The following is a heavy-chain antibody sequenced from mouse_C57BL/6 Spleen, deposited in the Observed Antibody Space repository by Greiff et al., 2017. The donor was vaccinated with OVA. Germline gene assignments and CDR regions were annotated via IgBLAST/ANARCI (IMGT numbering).Heavy chain of an antibody. D-gene: IGHD2-4*01. CDR1: GYSITSGYY. Sequence: EVQLKESGPGLVKPSQSLSLTCSVTGYSITSGYYWNWIRQFPGNKLEWMGYISYDGSNNYNPSLKNRISITRDTSKNQFFLKLNSVTTEDTATYYCAREPLYYDYYYFDYWGQGTTLTVSS. CDR3: AREPLYYDYYYFDY. V-gene: IGHV3-6*01. CDR2: ISYDGSN. J-gene: IGHJ2*01.